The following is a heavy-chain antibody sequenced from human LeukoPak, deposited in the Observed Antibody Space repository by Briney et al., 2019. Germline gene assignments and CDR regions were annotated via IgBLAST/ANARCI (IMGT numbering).Heavy chain of an antibody. D-gene: IGHD2-2*01. V-gene: IGHV3-21*06. Sequence: GGSLRLSCAASGFTLSTFDMNWVRQAPGKGLEWVLSISTSSRYIYYRDSVKGRFTISRDDAKNSQYLQMNSLTVEDTAVYYCARADCSGSTCYLRHSWFDPWGQGTLVTVSS. CDR1: GFTLSTFD. CDR3: ARADCSGSTCYLRHSWFDP. CDR2: ISTSSRYI. J-gene: IGHJ5*02.